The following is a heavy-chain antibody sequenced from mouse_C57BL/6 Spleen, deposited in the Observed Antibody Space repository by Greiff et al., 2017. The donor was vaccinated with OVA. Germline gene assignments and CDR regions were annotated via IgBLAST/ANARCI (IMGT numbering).Heavy chain of an antibody. CDR1: GYTFTDYE. J-gene: IGHJ4*01. V-gene: IGHV1-15*01. D-gene: IGHD1-1*01. Sequence: VKLQESGAELVRPGASVTLSCKASGYTFTDYEMHWVKQTPVHGLEWIGAIDPETGGTAYNQKFKGKAILTADKSSSTAYMELRSLTSEDSAVYYCTREISIYRAMDYWGQGTSVTVSS. CDR3: TREISIYRAMDY. CDR2: IDPETGGT.